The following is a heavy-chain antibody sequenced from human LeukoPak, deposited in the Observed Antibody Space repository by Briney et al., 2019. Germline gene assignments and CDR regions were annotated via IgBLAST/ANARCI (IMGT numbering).Heavy chain of an antibody. D-gene: IGHD2-15*01. CDR1: GYTFTGYY. Sequence: GASVKVSCKASGYTFTGYYMHWVRQAPGQGLEWMGWINSNSGGTNYAQKFQGRVTMTRDTSISTAYMELSRLRSDDTAVYYCARDSADDSSPTFDPWGQGTLVTVSS. CDR2: INSNSGGT. CDR3: ARDSADDSSPTFDP. V-gene: IGHV1-2*02. J-gene: IGHJ5*02.